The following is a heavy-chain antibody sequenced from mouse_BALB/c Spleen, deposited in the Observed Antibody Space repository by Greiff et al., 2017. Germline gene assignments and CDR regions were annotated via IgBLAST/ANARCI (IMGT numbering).Heavy chain of an antibody. J-gene: IGHJ4*01. CDR1: GFNIKDPY. CDR2: IDPANGNT. Sequence: EVQRVESGAELVKPGASVKLSCTASGFNIKDPYMHWVKQRPEQGLEWIGRIDPANGNTKYDPKFQGKATITADTSSNTAYLQLSSLTSEDTAVYYCARPAYYGAMDYWGQGTSVTVSS. CDR3: ARPAYYGAMDY. V-gene: IGHV14-3*02. D-gene: IGHD2-10*01.